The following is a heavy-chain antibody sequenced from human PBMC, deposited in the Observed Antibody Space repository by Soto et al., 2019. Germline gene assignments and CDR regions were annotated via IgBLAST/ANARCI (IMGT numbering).Heavy chain of an antibody. CDR3: ARISLYYYDSSGYPGHLDY. CDR1: GFTVSSNY. D-gene: IGHD3-22*01. CDR2: IYSGGST. J-gene: IGHJ4*02. V-gene: IGHV3-53*01. Sequence: QPGGSLRLSCAASGFTVSSNYMSWVRQAPGKGLEWVSVIYSGGSTYYADSVKGRFTISRDNSKNTLYLQMNSLRAEDTAVYYCARISLYYYDSSGYPGHLDYWGQGT.